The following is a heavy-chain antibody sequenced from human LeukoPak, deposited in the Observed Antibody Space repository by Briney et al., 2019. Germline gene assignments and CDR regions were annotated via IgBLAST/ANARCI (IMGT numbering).Heavy chain of an antibody. V-gene: IGHV3-23*05. Sequence: GGSLRLSCAASGFTFNNYAMSWVRQSPGKGLEWVSVIYSSGSTYYADSVNGRFFISRDTSRNTLFLQMNGLRAEDTALYYCASAREYCGSAECYEYFQHWGQGTLVTVSS. J-gene: IGHJ1*01. CDR2: IYSSGST. CDR3: ASAREYCGSAECYEYFQH. CDR1: GFTFNNYA. D-gene: IGHD2-21*01.